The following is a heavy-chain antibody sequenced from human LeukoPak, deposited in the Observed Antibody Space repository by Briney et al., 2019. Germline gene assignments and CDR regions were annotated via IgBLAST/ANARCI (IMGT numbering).Heavy chain of an antibody. D-gene: IGHD5-24*01. V-gene: IGHV4-59*01. Sequence: SETLSLTCTVSGGSISSYYWNWIRQPPGKGLEWIAYIYYSGNTNYNPSLKSRVTISVDTSKNQFSLKLTSVAAADTAIYFCARGKGYNTPFDYWGQGILVTVSS. CDR3: ARGKGYNTPFDY. J-gene: IGHJ4*02. CDR1: GGSISSYY. CDR2: IYYSGNT.